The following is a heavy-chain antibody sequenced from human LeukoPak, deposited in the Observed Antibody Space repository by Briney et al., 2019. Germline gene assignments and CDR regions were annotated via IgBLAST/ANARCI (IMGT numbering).Heavy chain of an antibody. CDR3: ARSFALGATLED. D-gene: IGHD2-15*01. Sequence: EAPKISCNGPGYGFPTSWMGWVRQTPGKGPEWMGIIYPGDSDTRYSPSFRGQVTISADKSISTAYLQWSSVKDSDTAMYYCARSFALGATLEDWGQGALVTVSS. CDR1: GYGFPTSW. V-gene: IGHV5-51*01. CDR2: IYPGDSDT. J-gene: IGHJ4*02.